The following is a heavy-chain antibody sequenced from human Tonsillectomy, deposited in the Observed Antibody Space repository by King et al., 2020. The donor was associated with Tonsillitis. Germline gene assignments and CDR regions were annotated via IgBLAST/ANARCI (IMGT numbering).Heavy chain of an antibody. CDR3: AHSEGHIDFDY. V-gene: IGHV2-5*01. CDR2: IYSNDEK. CDR1: GFSLTIREVG. D-gene: IGHD2-21*01. Sequence: ITLKESGPTLVKPTQTLTLTCTFSGFSLTIREVGVGWIRQPPGKALEWLAVIYSNDEKRYSPSLKRRLTITKDNSKNQVVLKMTNMDPVDTVTYYCAHSEGHIDFDYWGQGSLVTVSS. J-gene: IGHJ4*02.